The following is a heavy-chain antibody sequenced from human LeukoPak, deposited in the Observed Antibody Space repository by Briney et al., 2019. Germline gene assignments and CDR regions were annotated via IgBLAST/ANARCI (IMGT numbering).Heavy chain of an antibody. V-gene: IGHV1-2*02. J-gene: IGHJ4*02. Sequence: ASVKVSCKASGYTFTGYYMHWVRQAPGQGLEWMGWINPNSGGTNYAQKFQGRVTMTRDTSTSTVYMELSSLRSEDTAVYYCAREIGPIQLHLWGSAFDYWGQGTLVTVSS. CDR3: AREIGPIQLHLWGSAFDY. D-gene: IGHD5-24*01. CDR1: GYTFTGYY. CDR2: INPNSGGT.